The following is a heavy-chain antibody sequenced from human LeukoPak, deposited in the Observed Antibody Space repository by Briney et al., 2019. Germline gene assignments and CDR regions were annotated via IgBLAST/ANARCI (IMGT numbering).Heavy chain of an antibody. CDR1: GFTFSGYW. CDR3: ARERPNAAVALEY. Sequence: PGGSLRLSCAASGFTFSGYWMSWVRQAPGKGLEWVANIKTDGSDESYVDSVKGRFTISRDNAKNSLYLQMNSLRVDDSAVYYCARERPNAAVALEYWGQGALVTVSS. V-gene: IGHV3-7*01. D-gene: IGHD6-19*01. J-gene: IGHJ4*02. CDR2: IKTDGSDE.